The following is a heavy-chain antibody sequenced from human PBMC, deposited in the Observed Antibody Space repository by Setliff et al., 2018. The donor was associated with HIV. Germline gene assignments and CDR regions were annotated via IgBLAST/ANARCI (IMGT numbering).Heavy chain of an antibody. CDR3: AREVDVVTTSDAFDI. Sequence: ASETLSLTCTVSDDSFSTSDYWWAWVRQPPGKGLEWIGSIYHDGRTYYSPSLKSRVTISVDTSMNQFSLKLTSVTAADTAVYYCAREVDVVTTSDAFDIWGQGTMVTVSS. CDR2: IYHDGRT. J-gene: IGHJ3*02. V-gene: IGHV4-39*02. CDR1: DDSFSTSDYW. D-gene: IGHD2-21*02.